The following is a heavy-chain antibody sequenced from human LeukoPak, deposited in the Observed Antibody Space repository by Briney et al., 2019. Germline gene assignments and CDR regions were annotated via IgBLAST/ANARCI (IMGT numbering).Heavy chain of an antibody. V-gene: IGHV5-51*01. CDR1: GYSFTNYW. CDR2: IYPGDSDT. CDR3: ARQLRSTGWVWFDP. D-gene: IGHD2-8*02. Sequence: GESLQISCQGSGYSFTNYWIGWVRQMPGKGLEWMGIIYPGDSDTKYSPSFQGQVTISADTSISTAYLQWSSLKASDTAMYYCARQLRSTGWVWFDPWGQGTLVTVSS. J-gene: IGHJ5*02.